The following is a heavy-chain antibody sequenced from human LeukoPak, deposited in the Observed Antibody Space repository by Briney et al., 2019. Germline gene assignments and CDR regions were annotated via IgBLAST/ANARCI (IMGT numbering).Heavy chain of an antibody. V-gene: IGHV3-21*01. CDR3: ASGGHVDY. Sequence: GGSLRLSCAASGFTFSTYSMTWVRQAPGKGLEWVSSISSSGSYIYYADSVKGRFTISRDNAKNSLYLQMNSLRAEDTAVYYCASGGHVDYCGQGTLVTVSS. CDR1: GFTFSTYS. D-gene: IGHD3-16*01. J-gene: IGHJ4*02. CDR2: ISSSGSYI.